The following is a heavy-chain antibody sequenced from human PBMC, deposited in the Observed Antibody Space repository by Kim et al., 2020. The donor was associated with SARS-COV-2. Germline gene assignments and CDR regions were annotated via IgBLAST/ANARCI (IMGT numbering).Heavy chain of an antibody. V-gene: IGHV4-39*01. D-gene: IGHD3-10*01. CDR2: IYYSGST. CDR3: ARMQKIRYYYGSSDAFDI. CDR1: GGSISSSSYY. J-gene: IGHJ3*02. Sequence: SETLSLTCTVSGGSISSSSYYWGWIRQPPGKGLEWIGSIYYSGSTYYNPSLKSRVTISVDTSKNQFSLKLSSVTAADTAVYYCARMQKIRYYYGSSDAFDIWGQGTMVTVSS.